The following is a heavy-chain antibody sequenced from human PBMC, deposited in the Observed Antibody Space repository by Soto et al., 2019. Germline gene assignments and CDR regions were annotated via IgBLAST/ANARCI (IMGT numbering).Heavy chain of an antibody. J-gene: IGHJ6*02. CDR3: GRGIQYRYGMDV. Sequence: EVQLVESGGTLVQPGGSLRLSCAAAGFTFTNYWMHWVRQAPGTGLVWVSRINGDASNAFYAASVKGRFTIPSGNAKNTVDLRLNRLGAEDTAVYYWGRGIQYRYGMDVWGQGTTVTVSS. CDR2: INGDASNA. V-gene: IGHV3-74*01. D-gene: IGHD4-4*01. CDR1: GFTFTNYW.